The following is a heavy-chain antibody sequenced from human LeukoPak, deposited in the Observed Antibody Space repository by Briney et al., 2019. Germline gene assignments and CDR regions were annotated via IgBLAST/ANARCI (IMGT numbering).Heavy chain of an antibody. J-gene: IGHJ4*02. CDR2: IQQDGREK. Sequence: GGSLRLSCAASGFTFSRYWLTWVRQAPGKGLEWVANIQQDGREKHYVDSVKGRFTISRDNAKNSLYLQMNSLRADDTAVYYCARDPGSSSFDYWGQGTLVTVSS. D-gene: IGHD6-13*01. V-gene: IGHV3-7*01. CDR3: ARDPGSSSFDY. CDR1: GFTFSRYW.